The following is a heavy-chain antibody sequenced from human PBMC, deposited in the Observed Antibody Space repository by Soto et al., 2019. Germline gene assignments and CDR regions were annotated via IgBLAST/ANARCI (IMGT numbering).Heavy chain of an antibody. J-gene: IGHJ5*02. V-gene: IGHV1-69*02. CDR3: ASRPYSSGVFGLDP. CDR2: IIPILGIA. CDR1: GGTFSSYT. D-gene: IGHD6-19*01. Sequence: QVQLVQSGAEVKKPGSSVKVSCKASGGTFSSYTISWVRQAPGQGLEWMGRIIPILGIANYAQKLQGRVTSTADKSTSTAYMELSSLRSEDTAVYYCASRPYSSGVFGLDPCGQGTLVTVSS.